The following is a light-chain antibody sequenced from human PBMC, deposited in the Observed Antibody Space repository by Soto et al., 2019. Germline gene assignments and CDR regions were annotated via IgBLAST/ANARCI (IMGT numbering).Light chain of an antibody. CDR3: QQLNNYPST. Sequence: DIQMTQSPSSLSASVGDRVTITCRASQSISSYLNWYQQKPGKAPELLIYAASTLQSGVPSRFSGSGSGTDFTLTISSLQPEDFATYYCQQLNNYPSTFGGGTKVDIK. V-gene: IGKV1-9*01. CDR2: AAS. J-gene: IGKJ4*01. CDR1: QSISSY.